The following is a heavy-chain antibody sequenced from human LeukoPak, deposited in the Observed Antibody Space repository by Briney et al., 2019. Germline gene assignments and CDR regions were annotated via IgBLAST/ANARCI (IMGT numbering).Heavy chain of an antibody. V-gene: IGHV3-23*01. J-gene: IGHJ4*02. CDR1: GFTFRNYA. CDR3: AKWGDYDILTGYYDSDY. CDR2: IVGSGSNT. D-gene: IGHD3-9*01. Sequence: PGGSLRLFCAASGFTFRNYAMLWLRQAPGKGLEWLSAIVGSGSNTYYADSVKGRFTISRDNPKNTLYLQMNSLRAEDTAVYYCAKWGDYDILTGYYDSDYWGQGTLVTVSS.